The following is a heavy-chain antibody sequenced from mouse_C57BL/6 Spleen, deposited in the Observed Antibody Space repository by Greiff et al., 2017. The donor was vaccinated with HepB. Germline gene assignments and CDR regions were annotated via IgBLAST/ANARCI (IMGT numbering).Heavy chain of an antibody. D-gene: IGHD1-1*01. V-gene: IGHV1-82*01. Sequence: QVQLKQSGPELVKPGASVKISCKASGYAFSSSWMNWVKQRPGKGLEWIGRIYPGDGDTNYNGKFKGKATLTADKSSSTAYMQLSSLTSEDSAVYFCAREGTTVVAPHYFDYWGQGTTLTVSS. CDR1: GYAFSSSW. CDR3: AREGTTVVAPHYFDY. J-gene: IGHJ2*01. CDR2: IYPGDGDT.